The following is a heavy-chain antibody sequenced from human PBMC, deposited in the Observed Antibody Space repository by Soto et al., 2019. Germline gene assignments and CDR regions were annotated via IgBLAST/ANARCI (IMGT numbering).Heavy chain of an antibody. CDR3: TRRRFNMVRGLTTSRWFDP. CDR1: GGSIKSYY. D-gene: IGHD3-10*01. Sequence: QVELQQSGPGLVKPSETLSLTCTVFGGSIKSYYWDWIRQSPGKGLEWIGEIYENGSTTYNPSLQSRVSMSVDESNSQFSLTVKSVTAADTAVYYCTRRRFNMVRGLTTSRWFDPWGQGAHVTVSS. CDR2: IYENGST. J-gene: IGHJ5*02. V-gene: IGHV4-59*08.